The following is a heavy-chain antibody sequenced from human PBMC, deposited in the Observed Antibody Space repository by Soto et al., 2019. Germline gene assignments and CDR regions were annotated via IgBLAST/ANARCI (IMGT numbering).Heavy chain of an antibody. D-gene: IGHD2-2*01. V-gene: IGHV1-69*12. Sequence: QVQLVQSGAEVKKPGSSVKVSCKASGGTFSSYAISWVRQAPGQGLEWMGGIIPIFGTANYAQKFQGRVTINADESTSTAYMELSSLRSDDTAVYYCASKYCISTSCYADYFDYWGQGTLVIVSS. CDR3: ASKYCISTSCYADYFDY. J-gene: IGHJ4*02. CDR2: IIPIFGTA. CDR1: GGTFSSYA.